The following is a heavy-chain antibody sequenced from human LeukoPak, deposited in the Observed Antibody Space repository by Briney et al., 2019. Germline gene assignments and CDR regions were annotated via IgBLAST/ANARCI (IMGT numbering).Heavy chain of an antibody. V-gene: IGHV4-34*01. J-gene: IGHJ4*02. Sequence: PSETLSLTCAVYGGSFSGYYWSWIRQPPGRGLEWIGEINHSGSTNYNPSLKSRVTISVDTSKNQFSLKLSSVTAADTAVYYCARSLRENYYFDYWGQGTLGTVSS. CDR3: ARSLRENYYFDY. CDR2: INHSGST. D-gene: IGHD4-17*01. CDR1: GGSFSGYY.